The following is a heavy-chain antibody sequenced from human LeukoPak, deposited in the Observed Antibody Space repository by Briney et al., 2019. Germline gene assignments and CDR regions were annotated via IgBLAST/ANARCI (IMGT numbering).Heavy chain of an antibody. Sequence: GGSLRLSCAASGFSFSSYGMSWVRQAPGKGLEWVSGISHSGDSPYYADSVKGRFTISRDNSKNTLFLQVDSLRAEDTAVYYCGQDPSRIAAGRCDYWGQGTRVTVFS. CDR2: ISHSGDSP. V-gene: IGHV3-23*01. CDR3: GQDPSRIAAGRCDY. D-gene: IGHD6-13*01. J-gene: IGHJ4*02. CDR1: GFSFSSYG.